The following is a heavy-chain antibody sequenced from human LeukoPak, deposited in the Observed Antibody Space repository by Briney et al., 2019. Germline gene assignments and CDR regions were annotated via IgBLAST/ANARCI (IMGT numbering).Heavy chain of an antibody. Sequence: SETLSLTCTVSGGSISSYYWSWIRQPPGKGLEWIGCIYYSGSTNYNPSFKSRVTISVDTSKNQFSLKLSSVTTADTAVYYCARAERSRGWYYHYYYYYMDVWGKGTTVTVSS. CDR2: IYYSGST. CDR3: ARAERSRGWYYHYYYYYMDV. V-gene: IGHV4-59*01. D-gene: IGHD6-19*01. J-gene: IGHJ6*03. CDR1: GGSISSYY.